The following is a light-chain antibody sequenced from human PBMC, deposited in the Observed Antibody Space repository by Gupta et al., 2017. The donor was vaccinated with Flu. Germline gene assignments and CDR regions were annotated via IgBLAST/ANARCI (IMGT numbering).Light chain of an antibody. CDR1: QTISSW. CDR2: KAS. CDR3: QQYEIGWT. J-gene: IGKJ1*01. V-gene: IGKV1-5*03. Sequence: VGDRVTITCRAGQTISSWLAWYQQKPGKAPNLLIYKASTLESGVPSRFSGSGSGTEFTLTISSLQPDDFATYYCQQYEIGWTFGQGTKVEIK.